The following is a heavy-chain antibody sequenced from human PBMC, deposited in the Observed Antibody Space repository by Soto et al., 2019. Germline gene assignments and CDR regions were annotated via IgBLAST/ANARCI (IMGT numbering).Heavy chain of an antibody. J-gene: IGHJ3*02. CDR1: GGSISSYY. Sequence: SETLSLTCTVSGGSISSYYWSWIRQPAGKGLEWIGRIYTSGSTNYNPSLKSRVTMSVDTSKNQFSLKLSSVTAADTAVYYCAGLVAYTPTGAFDIWGQGTMVTVS. CDR3: AGLVAYTPTGAFDI. D-gene: IGHD5-12*01. V-gene: IGHV4-4*07. CDR2: IYTSGST.